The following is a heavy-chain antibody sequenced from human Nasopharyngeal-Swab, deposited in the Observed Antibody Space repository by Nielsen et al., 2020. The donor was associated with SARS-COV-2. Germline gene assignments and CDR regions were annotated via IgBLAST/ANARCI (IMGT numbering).Heavy chain of an antibody. CDR1: GVSFSGYA. V-gene: IGHV3-23*01. CDR2: ISGSGGST. CDR3: AKDTALYLAFDI. Sequence: GGFRRLSRAAAGVSFSGYAMSWVRQAQGKGLEWVSAISGSGGSTYYADSVKGRFTISRDNSKNTLYLQMNSLRAEDTAVYYCAKDTALYLAFDIWGQGTMVTVSS. D-gene: IGHD3-9*01. J-gene: IGHJ3*02.